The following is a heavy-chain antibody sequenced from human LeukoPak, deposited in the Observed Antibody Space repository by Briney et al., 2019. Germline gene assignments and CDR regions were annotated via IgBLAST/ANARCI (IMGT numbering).Heavy chain of an antibody. J-gene: IGHJ4*02. CDR3: AKDRVFRGAFFDY. D-gene: IGHD3-10*01. CDR1: GFTFSNYA. CDR2: ISGNDGRT. Sequence: GGSLRLSCAASGFTFSNYAMNWVRQAPGKGLEWVSAISGNDGRTYYADSVKGRFTITRDNSKNTLYLQMNSLRAEDTAVFYCAKDRVFRGAFFDYWGQGTLVTVSS. V-gene: IGHV3-23*01.